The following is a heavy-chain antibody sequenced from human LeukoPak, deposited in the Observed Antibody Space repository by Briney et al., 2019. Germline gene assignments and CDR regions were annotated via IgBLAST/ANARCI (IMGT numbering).Heavy chain of an antibody. V-gene: IGHV3-30*02. CDR1: GFTFSSYG. CDR2: IRYDGSNK. J-gene: IGHJ4*02. Sequence: GGSLRLSCAASGFTFSSYGMHWVRQAPGKGLEWVAFIRYDGSNKYYADSVKGRFTISRDNSKNTLYLQMNSLRAEDTAVYYCAKSPILWWNVADYWGQGTLVTVSS. CDR3: AKSPILWWNVADY. D-gene: IGHD2-21*01.